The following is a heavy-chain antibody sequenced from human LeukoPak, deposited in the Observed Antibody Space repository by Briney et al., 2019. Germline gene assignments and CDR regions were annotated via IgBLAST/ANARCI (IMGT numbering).Heavy chain of an antibody. Sequence: GGSLRLSCAASGFTFSSYSMNWVRQAPGKGLEWVSSISSTSTFIYYADSVKGRFTISRDNAKNSLSLQMNSLRAEDTAVYYCATDSSGYYYYYYMDVWGKGTTVTISS. CDR2: ISSTSTFI. J-gene: IGHJ6*03. CDR1: GFTFSSYS. V-gene: IGHV3-21*04. CDR3: ATDSSGYYYYYYMDV. D-gene: IGHD3-22*01.